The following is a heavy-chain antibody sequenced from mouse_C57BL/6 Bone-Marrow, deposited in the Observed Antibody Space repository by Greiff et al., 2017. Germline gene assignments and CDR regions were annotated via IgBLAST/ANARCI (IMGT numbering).Heavy chain of an antibody. CDR2: ILPGGGST. Sequence: VQLQQSGAELMKPGASVKLSCKATGYTFTGYWIEWVKQRPGHGLEWIGEILPGGGSTNYNEKFKGKSTFTADTSSNTAYMQLSSLTTEDSAIYYCARDTTVPCYWDFDVWGTGTTVTVSS. V-gene: IGHV1-9*01. CDR1: GYTFTGYW. CDR3: ARDTTVPCYWDFDV. D-gene: IGHD1-1*01. J-gene: IGHJ1*03.